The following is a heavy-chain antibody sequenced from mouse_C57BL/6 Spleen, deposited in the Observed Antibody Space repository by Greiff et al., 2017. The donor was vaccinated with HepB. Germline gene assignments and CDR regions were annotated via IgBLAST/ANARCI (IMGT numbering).Heavy chain of an antibody. CDR1: GYTFTDYN. CDR2: INPNNGGT. J-gene: IGHJ1*03. D-gene: IGHD1-1*01. Sequence: VQLKESGPELVKPGASVKIPCKASGYTFTDYNMDWVKQSHGKSLEWIGDINPNNGGTIYNQKFKGKATLTVDKSSSTAYMELRSLTSEDTAVYYCARRYGSRSHWYFDVWGTGTTVTVSS. V-gene: IGHV1-18*01. CDR3: ARRYGSRSHWYFDV.